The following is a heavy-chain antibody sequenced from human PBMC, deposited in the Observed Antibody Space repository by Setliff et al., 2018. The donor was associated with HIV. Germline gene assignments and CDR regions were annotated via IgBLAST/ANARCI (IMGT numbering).Heavy chain of an antibody. D-gene: IGHD3-3*01. V-gene: IGHV4-4*08. Sequence: PSETLSLTCTVSGDSSSNDYWTWVRQPPGKGLEWIGNIHTSGTTKYNPSLNSRVTISVDMSKSQFYLRLSSVTAADTAMYYCARLMFWSGYSDGDYWGQGTLVTVSS. CDR3: ARLMFWSGYSDGDY. CDR2: IHTSGTT. CDR1: GDSSSNDY. J-gene: IGHJ4*02.